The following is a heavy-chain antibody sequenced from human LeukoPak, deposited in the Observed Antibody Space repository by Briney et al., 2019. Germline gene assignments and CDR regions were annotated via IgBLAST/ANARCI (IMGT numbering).Heavy chain of an antibody. CDR3: ARAPGGNAGNFQH. CDR1: GGSISTYY. D-gene: IGHD4-23*01. Sequence: SGTLSLTCTVSGGSISTYYWNWIRQPPGKGLEWIGYIYYSGSTNYNPSLKSRVTISVDTSKNHFSLKLSSVTAADTAVYYCARAPGGNAGNFQHWGQGTLVTVSS. CDR2: IYYSGST. J-gene: IGHJ1*01. V-gene: IGHV4-59*01.